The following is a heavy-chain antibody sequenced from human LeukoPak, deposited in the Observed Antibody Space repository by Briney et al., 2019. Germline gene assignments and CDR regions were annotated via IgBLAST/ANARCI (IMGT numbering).Heavy chain of an antibody. CDR3: ARQGGSVLPFTIY. Sequence: SETLSLTCTVSLGSISSSSYYWVWIRQPPGEGLEWIGSIYYSGSTYYNPSLKSRVTISVDTSKNQFSLKLTSVTAADTAVYHFARQGGSVLPFTIYWGQGTLVTVSS. CDR2: IYYSGST. D-gene: IGHD5-12*01. V-gene: IGHV4-39*01. J-gene: IGHJ4*02. CDR1: LGSISSSSYY.